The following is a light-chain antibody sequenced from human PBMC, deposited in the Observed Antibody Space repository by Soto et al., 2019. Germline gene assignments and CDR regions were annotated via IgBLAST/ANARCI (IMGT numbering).Light chain of an antibody. CDR1: QTIRTY. J-gene: IGKJ4*01. CDR3: QQSYNSPT. Sequence: DIQMTQSPSPLSASVGDRVTITCRASQTIRTYLNWYQQKPGKAPTLLFYAASSLQSGVPSRFSGSGSGTDFTLTISSLQPEDFATYYCQQSYNSPTFGGGTKVEI. CDR2: AAS. V-gene: IGKV1-39*01.